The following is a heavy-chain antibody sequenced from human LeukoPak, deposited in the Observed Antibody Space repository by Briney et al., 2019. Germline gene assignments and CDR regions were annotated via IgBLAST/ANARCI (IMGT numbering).Heavy chain of an antibody. CDR2: IIPIFGTA. CDR1: GGTFSSHA. CDR3: AREGYCSGGSCYSRHYYYYGMDV. Sequence: SVKVSCKASGGTFSSHAISWVRQAPGQGLEWMGGIIPIFGTANYAQKFQGRVTITADESTSTAYMELSSLRSEDTAVYYCAREGYCSGGSCYSRHYYYYGMDVWGKGTTVTVSS. D-gene: IGHD2-15*01. V-gene: IGHV1-69*13. J-gene: IGHJ6*04.